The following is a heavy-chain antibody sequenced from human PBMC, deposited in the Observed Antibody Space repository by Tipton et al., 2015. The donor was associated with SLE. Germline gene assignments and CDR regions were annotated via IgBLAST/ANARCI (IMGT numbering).Heavy chain of an antibody. CDR2: IYHDWST. J-gene: IGHJ5*02. CDR1: GGSISDSSHY. CDR3: AREDSSSWFYTRFDP. Sequence: TLSLTCTVSGGSISDSSHYWVWIRQSPGKGLEWVGSIYHDWSTYYNVALNSRATISIDASKNQFSLSLRSVTAADTAVYYCAREDSSSWFYTRFDPWGQGTLVTVSS. V-gene: IGHV4-39*07. D-gene: IGHD2-2*02.